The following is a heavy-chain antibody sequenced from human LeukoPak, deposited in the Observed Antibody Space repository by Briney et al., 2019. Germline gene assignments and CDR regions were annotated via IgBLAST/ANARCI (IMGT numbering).Heavy chain of an antibody. CDR1: GGTFGSYV. J-gene: IGHJ2*01. CDR3: AKEGDTALVTGYFDL. Sequence: GASVKVSCKASGGTFGSYVISWVRQAPGQGLEWMGGINPIFGTAHYAQKFQGRLTITADESTSTVYMEMSSLRSEDTAMYYCAKEGDTALVTGYFDLWGRGTLVTVSS. CDR2: INPIFGTA. D-gene: IGHD5-18*01. V-gene: IGHV1-69*13.